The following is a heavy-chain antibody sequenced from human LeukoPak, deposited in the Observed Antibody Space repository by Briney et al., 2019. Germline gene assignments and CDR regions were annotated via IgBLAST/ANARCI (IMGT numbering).Heavy chain of an antibody. D-gene: IGHD2-21*02. Sequence: SETLSLTCGVSGGSINSGPYYWSWIRQPVGKGLEWVGHMYTSGTTYYNPSLKSRIIISGDTSKGQFSLKLSSVTAADTAVYYCARAVFGGGDSRWDYYYMDVWGKGTTVTVSS. CDR3: ARAVFGGGDSRWDYYYMDV. CDR1: GGSINSGPYY. CDR2: MYTSGTT. J-gene: IGHJ6*03. V-gene: IGHV4-61*09.